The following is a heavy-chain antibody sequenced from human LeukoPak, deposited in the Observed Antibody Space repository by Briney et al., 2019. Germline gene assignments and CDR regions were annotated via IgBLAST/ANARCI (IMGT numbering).Heavy chain of an antibody. D-gene: IGHD3-22*01. CDR2: IYISGST. V-gene: IGHV4-4*07. CDR1: GGSISSYY. Sequence: SETLSLTCTVSGGSISSYYWSWIRQPAGKGLEWIGRIYISGSTNYNPSLKSRVTISVDTSKNQFSLKLSSVTAADTAVYYCARGVGDSSGYFLDAFDIWGQGTMVTVSS. J-gene: IGHJ3*02. CDR3: ARGVGDSSGYFLDAFDI.